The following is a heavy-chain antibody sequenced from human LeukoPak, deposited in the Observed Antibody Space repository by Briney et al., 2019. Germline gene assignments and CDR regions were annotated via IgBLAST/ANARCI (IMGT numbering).Heavy chain of an antibody. Sequence: GASVKVSCKASGGTFTSYYMHWVRQAPGQGLEWMGIINPSGGSTSYAQKFQGRVTMTRDTSTSTVYMELSSLRSEDTAVYYCARGRTLTENCSGGSCSPFAGFDYWGQGTLVTVSS. CDR1: GGTFTSYY. CDR3: ARGRTLTENCSGGSCSPFAGFDY. J-gene: IGHJ4*02. CDR2: INPSGGST. D-gene: IGHD2-15*01. V-gene: IGHV1-46*01.